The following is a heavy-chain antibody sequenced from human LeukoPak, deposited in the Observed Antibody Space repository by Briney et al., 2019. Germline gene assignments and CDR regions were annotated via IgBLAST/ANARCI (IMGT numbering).Heavy chain of an antibody. V-gene: IGHV3-33*01. J-gene: IGHJ4*02. D-gene: IGHD6-19*01. CDR3: ARDDEWLAGL. Sequence: GRSLRLSCAASGFTFSSYGMHGVRQAPGKGLEWVAVIWYDGSNKYYADSVKGRFTISRDNSKNTLYLQMNSRRAEDTAVYYCARDDEWLAGLWGQGTLVTVSS. CDR2: IWYDGSNK. CDR1: GFTFSSYG.